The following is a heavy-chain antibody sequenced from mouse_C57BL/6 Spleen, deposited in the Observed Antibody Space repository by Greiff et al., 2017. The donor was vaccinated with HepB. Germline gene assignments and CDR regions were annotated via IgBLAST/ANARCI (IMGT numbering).Heavy chain of an antibody. J-gene: IGHJ1*03. Sequence: VQLKESGPGMVKPSQSLSLTCTVTGYSITSGYDWHWIRHFPGNKLEWMGYISYSGSTNYNPSLKSRISITHDTSKNHFFLKLNSVTTEDTATYYCARRRASTVGYFDVWGTGTTVTVSS. CDR3: ARRRASTVGYFDV. CDR1: GYSITSGYD. V-gene: IGHV3-1*01. D-gene: IGHD1-1*01. CDR2: ISYSGST.